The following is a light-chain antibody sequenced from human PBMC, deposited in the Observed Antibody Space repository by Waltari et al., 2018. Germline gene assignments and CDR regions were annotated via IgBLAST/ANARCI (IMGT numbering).Light chain of an antibody. V-gene: IGLV1-44*01. J-gene: IGLJ1*01. CDR1: SSNIGTHP. CDR3: AAWDDTLNGYV. CDR2: SNN. Sequence: QSVLTQPPSTSGTPGQRVTISCSGSSSNIGTHPVNWYQHLPGTAPKLLIYSNNQRPSGVPGRFSGSKSGTSASLAISGLQSEDEADYYCAAWDDTLNGYVFGTGTKVTVL.